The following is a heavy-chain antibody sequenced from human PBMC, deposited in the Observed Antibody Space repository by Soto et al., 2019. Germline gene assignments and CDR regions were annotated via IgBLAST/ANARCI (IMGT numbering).Heavy chain of an antibody. D-gene: IGHD3-10*01. CDR3: ARRGSPIDY. CDR1: GGSFSGYY. CDR2: INHSGST. J-gene: IGHJ4*02. V-gene: IGHV4-34*01. Sequence: SETLSLTCAVYGGSFSGYYWSWIRQPPGKGLEWIGEINHSGSTNYNPSLKSRVTISVDTSKNQFSLKLGSVTAADTAVYYCARRGSPIDYWGQGTLVTVSS.